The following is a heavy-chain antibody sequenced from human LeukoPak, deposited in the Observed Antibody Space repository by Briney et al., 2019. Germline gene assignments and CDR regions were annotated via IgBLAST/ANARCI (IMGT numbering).Heavy chain of an antibody. D-gene: IGHD3-10*01. CDR1: GYTFNNYD. CDR2: MNPNSGNT. CDR3: ARVLKGNYYSSLGTYGWFDS. J-gene: IGHJ5*01. V-gene: IGHV1-8*03. Sequence: ASVKVSCKASGYTFNNYDINWVRQATGQGLEWMGWMNPNSGNTGYAQKFQGRVTITMDTSRSTAYMELSSLRSEDTAVYYCARVLKGNYYSSLGTYGWFDSWGQGTLVTVSS.